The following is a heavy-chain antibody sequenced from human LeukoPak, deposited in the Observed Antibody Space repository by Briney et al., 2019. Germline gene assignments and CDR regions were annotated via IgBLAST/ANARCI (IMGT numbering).Heavy chain of an antibody. Sequence: GGSLRLSCAASGFTFNSYWMHWVRQAPGKGLVRVSHINDDGSRTAYADSVKGRFTTSRDNAKNTLYLQVNSLRDEDTAVYYCARSTYSGSYLVSWGQGTLVTVSS. V-gene: IGHV3-74*01. CDR3: ARSTYSGSYLVS. J-gene: IGHJ4*02. D-gene: IGHD1-26*01. CDR1: GFTFNSYW. CDR2: INDDGSRT.